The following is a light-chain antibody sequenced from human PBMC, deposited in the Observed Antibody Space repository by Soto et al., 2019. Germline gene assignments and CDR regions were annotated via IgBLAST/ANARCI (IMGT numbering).Light chain of an antibody. Sequence: QSVLTQPPSASGTPGQRVTISCSGSRSNIGNNAVSWYQQLPGTAPKLLIYNNNQRPSGVPDRFSGSKSGTSASLAISGLQSEDEADYYCAAWDDSLNARRVFGGGTKLTVL. CDR1: RSNIGNNA. CDR3: AAWDDSLNARRV. V-gene: IGLV1-44*01. CDR2: NNN. J-gene: IGLJ3*02.